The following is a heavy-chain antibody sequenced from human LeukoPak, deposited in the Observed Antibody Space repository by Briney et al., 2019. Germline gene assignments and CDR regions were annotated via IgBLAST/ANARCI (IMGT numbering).Heavy chain of an antibody. CDR3: ARSTGFYTTYYMDV. CDR1: GDSMGNYY. CDR2: IRSDGTT. D-gene: IGHD3-22*01. J-gene: IGHJ6*03. V-gene: IGHV4-4*07. Sequence: PSETLSLTCTVPGDSMGNYYWNWLRQPAGKGLEWIGRIRSDGTTYNNPSLESAVTMSVDTSNNHFSLRLSSVTAADTAVYYCARSTGFYTTYYMDVWGKGTTVTVSS.